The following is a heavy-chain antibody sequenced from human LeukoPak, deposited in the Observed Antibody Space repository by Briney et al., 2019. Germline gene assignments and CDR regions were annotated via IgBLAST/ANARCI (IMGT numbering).Heavy chain of an antibody. Sequence: GESLKISCKGSGYSFTSYWIGWVRQMPGKGLEWMGIIYPPDSDTRYSPSFQGQVTISADKSVSTAYLQWSSLKASDTAMYYCTRSPRDGYHDAFDIWGQGTMVTVFS. CDR2: IYPPDSDT. CDR1: GYSFTSYW. V-gene: IGHV5-51*01. J-gene: IGHJ3*02. CDR3: TRSPRDGYHDAFDI. D-gene: IGHD5-24*01.